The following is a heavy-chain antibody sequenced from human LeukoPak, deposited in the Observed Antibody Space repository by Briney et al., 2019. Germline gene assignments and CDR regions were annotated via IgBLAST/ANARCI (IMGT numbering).Heavy chain of an antibody. D-gene: IGHD3-10*01. CDR1: GITFSTYG. J-gene: IGHJ4*02. CDR3: ARRGVVIRVFLVGFHKEAYYFDS. V-gene: IGHV3-23*01. Sequence: GGSLRLSCAASGITFSTYGMGWVRQAPGKGLEWVAGLRGSGVGTNYADSVQGRFTISRDNPKNTLYLQMNSLRAEDTAVYFCARRGVVIRVFLVGFHKEAYYFDSWGQGALVTVSS. CDR2: LRGSGVGT.